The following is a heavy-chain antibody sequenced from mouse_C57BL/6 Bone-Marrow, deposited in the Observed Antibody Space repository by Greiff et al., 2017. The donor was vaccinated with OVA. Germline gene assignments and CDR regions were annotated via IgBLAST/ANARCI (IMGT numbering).Heavy chain of an antibody. CDR2: IDPENGDT. CDR3: APIYYDSPV. J-gene: IGHJ1*03. V-gene: IGHV14-4*01. Sequence: EVKLVESGAELVRPGASVKLSCTASGFNIKDDYMHWVKQRPEQGLEWIGWIDPENGDTEYASKFQGKATITADTSSNTAYLQLSSLTSEDTAVYYCAPIYYDSPVWGTGTTVTVSS. D-gene: IGHD2-4*01. CDR1: GFNIKDDY.